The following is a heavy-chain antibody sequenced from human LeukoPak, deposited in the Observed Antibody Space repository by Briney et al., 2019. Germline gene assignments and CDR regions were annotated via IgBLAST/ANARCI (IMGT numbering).Heavy chain of an antibody. Sequence: PSETLSLTCTVSGGSISSYYWSWIRQPPGKGLEWIGYIYYSGSTNYIPSLKSRVTISVDTSKNQFSLKLSSVTAADTAVYYCARSPLAYCGGDCYWGFDYWGQGTLVTVSS. CDR3: ARSPLAYCGGDCYWGFDY. D-gene: IGHD2-21*02. CDR1: GGSISSYY. J-gene: IGHJ4*02. CDR2: IYYSGST. V-gene: IGHV4-59*01.